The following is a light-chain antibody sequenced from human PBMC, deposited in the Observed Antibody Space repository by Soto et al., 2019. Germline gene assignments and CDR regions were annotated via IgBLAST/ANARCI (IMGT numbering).Light chain of an antibody. V-gene: IGKV1-39*01. CDR2: AAS. J-gene: IGKJ1*01. Sequence: DIQMTQSPSSLSASVGERVTITCRASQSISSYLNWYQQKPGKAPKLLIYAASSLQSGVPSRFSGSGSGTDFTRTISSLQPEDFATYYCQQSYSTLTLTFGQGTKVEIK. CDR3: QQSYSTLTLT. CDR1: QSISSY.